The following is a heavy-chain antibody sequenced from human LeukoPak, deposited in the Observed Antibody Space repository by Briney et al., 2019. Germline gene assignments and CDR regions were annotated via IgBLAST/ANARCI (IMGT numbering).Heavy chain of an antibody. CDR3: ARIDSSSSAFDI. V-gene: IGHV4-59*10. CDR2: IYTSGST. D-gene: IGHD6-6*01. Sequence: SETLSLTCAVYGGSFSGYYWSWIRQPAGKGLEWIGRIYTSGSTNYNPSLKSRVTMSVDTSKNQFSLKLNSVTAADTAVYYCARIDSSSSAFDIWGQGTMVTVSS. J-gene: IGHJ3*02. CDR1: GGSFSGYY.